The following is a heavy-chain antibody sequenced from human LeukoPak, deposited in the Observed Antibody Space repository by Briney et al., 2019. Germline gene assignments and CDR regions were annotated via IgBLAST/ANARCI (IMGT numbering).Heavy chain of an antibody. J-gene: IGHJ4*02. D-gene: IGHD4-17*01. Sequence: GGSLRLSCVGSGFSFANCGTNWVRQAPGRGLEWVSYISTSRTDYADSVKGRFTVSRDDAKNSLYLQMNSLRDEDTAVYYCARDFNAAVTTGYWGQGTLVTVSP. CDR3: ARDFNAAVTTGY. V-gene: IGHV3-48*02. CDR1: GFSFANCG. CDR2: ISTSRT.